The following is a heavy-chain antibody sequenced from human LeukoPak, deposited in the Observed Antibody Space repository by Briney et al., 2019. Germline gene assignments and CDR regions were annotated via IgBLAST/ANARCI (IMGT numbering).Heavy chain of an antibody. V-gene: IGHV3-74*01. D-gene: IGHD3-10*01. J-gene: IGHJ4*02. CDR1: GFTFSSYW. CDR3: AKGGMVRGVINGKFDY. Sequence: GGSLRLSCAASGFTFSSYWMHWVRQGPGEGLVWVSRINSDGKSTSYADSVKGRFTISRDNSKNTLYPQMNSLRAEDTAVYYCAKGGMVRGVINGKFDYWGQGTLVTVSS. CDR2: INSDGKST.